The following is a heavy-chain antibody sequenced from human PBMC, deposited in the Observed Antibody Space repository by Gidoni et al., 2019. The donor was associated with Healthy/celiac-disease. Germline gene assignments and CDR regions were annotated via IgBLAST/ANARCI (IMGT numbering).Heavy chain of an antibody. CDR1: GFTFSSYG. V-gene: IGHV3-33*01. J-gene: IGHJ4*02. D-gene: IGHD6-6*01. CDR2: IWNDGSNK. CDR3: AREEEGIAARLPLIDY. Sequence: QVQLVESGGGVVQPGRSLRLYCAASGFTFSSYGMHWVRQAPGKGLEWVAVIWNDGSNKYYADSVKGRFTISRDNSKNTLYLQMNSLRAEDTAVYYCAREEEGIAARLPLIDYWGQGTLVTVSS.